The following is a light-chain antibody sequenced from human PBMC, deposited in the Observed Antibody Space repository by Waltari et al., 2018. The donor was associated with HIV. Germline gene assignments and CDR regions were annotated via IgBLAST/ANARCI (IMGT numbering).Light chain of an antibody. J-gene: IGLJ2*01. V-gene: IGLV4-69*01. Sequence: QLVLTQSPSASASLGASVKLTCTLSSGHSRYAIAWHQQQPEKGPRFLMRLKGDGRYITGDGIPDRFSGSSSGTERYLTISSLQSDDEADYYCQTWGTGFLVFGGGTKLTVL. CDR1: SGHSRYA. CDR2: LKGDGRY. CDR3: QTWGTGFLV.